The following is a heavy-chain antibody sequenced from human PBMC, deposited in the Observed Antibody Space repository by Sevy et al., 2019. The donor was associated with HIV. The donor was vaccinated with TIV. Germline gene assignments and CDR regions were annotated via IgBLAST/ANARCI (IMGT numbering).Heavy chain of an antibody. D-gene: IGHD4-17*01. CDR2: IYYSGST. Sequence: SETLSLTCTVSGGSISSSSYYWGWIRQPPGKGLEWIGSIYYSGSTYYNPSLKSRFTISVDTSKNQFSLKLSSVTAADTAVYYCAAPPDYGGNDDAFDIWGQGTMVTVSS. CDR1: GGSISSSSYY. J-gene: IGHJ3*02. V-gene: IGHV4-39*01. CDR3: AAPPDYGGNDDAFDI.